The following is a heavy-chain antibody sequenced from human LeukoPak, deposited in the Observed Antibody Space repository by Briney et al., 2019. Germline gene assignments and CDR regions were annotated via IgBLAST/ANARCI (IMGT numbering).Heavy chain of an antibody. D-gene: IGHD3-3*01. V-gene: IGHV1-2*02. CDR1: GYTFTSYY. CDR3: ARGRLEWLTIPNWFDP. CDR2: INPNSGGT. Sequence: ASVKVSCKASGYTFTSYYMHWVRQAPGQGLEWMGWINPNSGGTNYAQKFQGRVTMTRDTSISTAYMELSRLRSDDTAVYYCARGRLEWLTIPNWFDPWGQGTLVTVSS. J-gene: IGHJ5*02.